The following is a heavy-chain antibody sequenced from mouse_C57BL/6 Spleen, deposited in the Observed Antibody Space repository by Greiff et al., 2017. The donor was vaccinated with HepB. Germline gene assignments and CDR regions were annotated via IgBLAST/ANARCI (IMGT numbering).Heavy chain of an antibody. CDR3: ALGYFDV. J-gene: IGHJ1*03. Sequence: VQLQQSGAELVKPGASVKLSCKASGYTFTSYWMQWVKQRPGQGLEWIGEIDPSDSYTNYNQKFKGKATLTVDTSASTAYMQLSSLTSEDSAVYYCALGYFDVWGTGTTVTVSS. V-gene: IGHV1-50*01. CDR2: IDPSDSYT. CDR1: GYTFTSYW.